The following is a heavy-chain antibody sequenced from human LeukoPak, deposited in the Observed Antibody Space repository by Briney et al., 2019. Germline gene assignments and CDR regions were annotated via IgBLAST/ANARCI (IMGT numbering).Heavy chain of an antibody. CDR1: GFTFNTYS. Sequence: GGSLRLSCVASGFTFNTYSMNWFRQAPGKGLEWISYISSSSGTIYYSDSVKGRFTISRDNAKNSLYLQMNNLRAEDTAVYYCARGRDLFDSWGQGTLVIVSS. J-gene: IGHJ4*02. CDR3: ARGRDLFDS. CDR2: ISSSSGTI. V-gene: IGHV3-48*04.